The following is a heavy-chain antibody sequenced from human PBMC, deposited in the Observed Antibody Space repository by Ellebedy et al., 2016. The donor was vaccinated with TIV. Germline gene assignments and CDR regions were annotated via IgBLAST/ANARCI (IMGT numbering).Heavy chain of an antibody. CDR1: GFTFSKYG. CDR3: ARNGYCTPSNCRSYNWFDP. J-gene: IGHJ5*02. D-gene: IGHD2-2*03. Sequence: GESLKISCVASGFTFSKYGMNWVRQAPGKGLEWVSYISGSSNTNDYEDSVNGRFTVSRDNAKNSLYLQMNSLTVDDTAEYYCARNGYCTPSNCRSYNWFDPWGQGTLVTVSS. V-gene: IGHV3-48*04. CDR2: ISGSSNTN.